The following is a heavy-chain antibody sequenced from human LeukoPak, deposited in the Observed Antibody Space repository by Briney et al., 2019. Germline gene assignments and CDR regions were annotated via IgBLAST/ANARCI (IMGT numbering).Heavy chain of an antibody. J-gene: IGHJ4*02. CDR1: GFTFRSYS. CDR2: ISSGSTI. CDR3: ARNGPYYGSGSYSFDY. D-gene: IGHD3-10*01. V-gene: IGHV3-48*02. Sequence: GGSLRLSCAASGFTFRSYSMSWVRQAPGKGLEWVSYISSGSTIYYADSMKGRFTISRDNAKDSLFLQMNSLRDEDTAVYFCARNGPYYGSGSYSFDYWGQGILVTVSS.